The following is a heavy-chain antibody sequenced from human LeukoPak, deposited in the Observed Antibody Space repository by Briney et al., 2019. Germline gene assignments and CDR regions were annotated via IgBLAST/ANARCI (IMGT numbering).Heavy chain of an antibody. CDR3: TRESGPFCPFAY. D-gene: IGHD1-26*01. V-gene: IGHV4-4*02. Sequence: SETLSLTCGVSGGSIDITNYWSWVRQAPGKGLEWIGEISHSGTTNYNPSLRSRVAMSLDRANNQFSLSLASVTAADTAVYYCTRESGPFCPFAYWGQGVLVTVSS. CDR2: ISHSGTT. CDR1: GGSIDITNY. J-gene: IGHJ4*02.